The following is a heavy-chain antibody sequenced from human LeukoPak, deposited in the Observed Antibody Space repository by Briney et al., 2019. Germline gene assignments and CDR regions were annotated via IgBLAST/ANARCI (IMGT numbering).Heavy chain of an antibody. Sequence: EASVKVSCKASGYTVTSYGISWVRQAPGQGLEWMGWISAYNGNTNYAQKLQGRVTMTTDTSTSTAYMELRSLRSDDTAVYYCARDQGAYCTNGVCYGGDFDYWGQGTLVTVSS. D-gene: IGHD2-8*01. CDR1: GYTVTSYG. V-gene: IGHV1-18*04. CDR2: ISAYNGNT. CDR3: ARDQGAYCTNGVCYGGDFDY. J-gene: IGHJ4*02.